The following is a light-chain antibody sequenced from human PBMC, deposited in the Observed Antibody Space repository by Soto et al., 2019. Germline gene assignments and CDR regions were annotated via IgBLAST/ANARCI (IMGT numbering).Light chain of an antibody. CDR2: KAS. V-gene: IGKV1-5*03. CDR1: QSIDTW. CDR3: QEYKNDYGT. Sequence: DIQMTQSPATLAASVGDRVSLTCRASQSIDTWLAWYQQKPGKAPNLLIYKASRLESGVPSRFSGSGSGTEFTLTISSLQPEDFGSSYCQEYKNDYGTFGQGTKVEIK. J-gene: IGKJ1*01.